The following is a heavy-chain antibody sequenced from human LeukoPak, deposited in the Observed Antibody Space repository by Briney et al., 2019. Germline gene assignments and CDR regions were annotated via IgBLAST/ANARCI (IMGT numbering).Heavy chain of an antibody. CDR3: ARGPVVVAARYDFDY. D-gene: IGHD2-15*01. V-gene: IGHV1-69*13. J-gene: IGHJ4*02. CDR1: GGTFSSYA. CDR2: IIPIFGTA. Sequence: GASVKVSCKASGGTFSSYAISWVRQAPGQGLEWMGGIIPIFGTANYAQKFQGRVTITVDESTSTAYMELSSLRSEDTAVYYCARGPVVVAARYDFDYWGQGTLVTVSS.